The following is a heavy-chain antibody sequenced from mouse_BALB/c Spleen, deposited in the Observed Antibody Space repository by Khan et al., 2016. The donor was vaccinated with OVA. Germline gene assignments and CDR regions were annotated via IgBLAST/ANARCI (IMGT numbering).Heavy chain of an antibody. J-gene: IGHJ2*01. CDR2: ITSGGSYT. D-gene: IGHD1-1*01. Sequence: EVELVESGGGLVKPGGSLRLSCEASGFTFSSYSMSWVRQTPEKRLEWVATITSGGSYTYYPDSVQGRFTISSDNAKTTLYLQRSSLQSEDTASYDCTRDRNYYGRAVYLDYWGQGTTLTVSS. V-gene: IGHV5-6-4*01. CDR1: GFTFSSYS. CDR3: TRDRNYYGRAVYLDY.